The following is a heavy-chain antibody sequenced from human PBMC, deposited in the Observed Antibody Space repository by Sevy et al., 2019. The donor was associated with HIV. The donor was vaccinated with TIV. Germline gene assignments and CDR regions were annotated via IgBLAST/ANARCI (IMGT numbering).Heavy chain of an antibody. CDR2: IYPDDSET. CDR3: ATSRSGYFDSSGYYIY. J-gene: IGHJ4*02. CDR1: GYSFTSHW. V-gene: IGHV5-51*01. D-gene: IGHD3-22*01. Sequence: GESLKISCKGSGYSFTSHWIGWVRHMPGKGLEWMGIIYPDDSETRYSPSFQGQVTFSADKSISTAYLQWSSLKASDTATYYCATSRSGYFDSSGYYIYWGQGTLVTVSS.